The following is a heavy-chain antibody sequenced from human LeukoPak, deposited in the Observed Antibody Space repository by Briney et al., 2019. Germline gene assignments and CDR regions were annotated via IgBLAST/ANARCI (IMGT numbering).Heavy chain of an antibody. Sequence: GGSLRLSCAASGFTFSSYWMSWVRQAPGKGLEWVANIKQDGSEKYYVDSVKGRFTISRDNAKNSLYLQMNSLRAEDTAVYYCARDSSSWLTSLYYFDYWGQGTLVTVPS. D-gene: IGHD6-13*01. CDR1: GFTFSSYW. J-gene: IGHJ4*02. CDR3: ARDSSSWLTSLYYFDY. CDR2: IKQDGSEK. V-gene: IGHV3-7*01.